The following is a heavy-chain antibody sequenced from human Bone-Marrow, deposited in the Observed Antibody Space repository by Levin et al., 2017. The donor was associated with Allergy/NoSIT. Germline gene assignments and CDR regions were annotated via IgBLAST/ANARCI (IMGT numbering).Heavy chain of an antibody. D-gene: IGHD6-19*01. CDR2: ISYDGSNK. CDR3: ARDPVAVAGPDAFDI. CDR1: GFTFSSYA. J-gene: IGHJ3*02. V-gene: IGHV3-30*04. Sequence: GGSLRLSCAASGFTFSSYAMHWVRQAPGKGLEWVAVISYDGSNKYYADSVKGRFTISRDNSKNTLYLQMNSLRAEDTAVYYCARDPVAVAGPDAFDIWGQGTMVTVSS.